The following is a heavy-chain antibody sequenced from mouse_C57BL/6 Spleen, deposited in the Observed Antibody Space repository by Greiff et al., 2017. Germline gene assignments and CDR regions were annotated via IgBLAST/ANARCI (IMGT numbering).Heavy chain of an antibody. CDR3: ARSGYYGSSPYWYFDV. V-gene: IGHV1-64*01. Sequence: QVQLQQPGAEPVKPGASVKLSCKASGYTFTSYWMHWVKQRPGQGLEWIGMIHPNSGSTNYNEKFKSKATLTVDKSSSTAYMQLSSLTSEDSAVYYCARSGYYGSSPYWYFDVWGTGTTVTVSS. D-gene: IGHD1-1*01. CDR1: GYTFTSYW. CDR2: IHPNSGST. J-gene: IGHJ1*03.